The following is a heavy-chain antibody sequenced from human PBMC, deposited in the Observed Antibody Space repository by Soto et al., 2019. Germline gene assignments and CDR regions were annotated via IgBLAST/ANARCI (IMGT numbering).Heavy chain of an antibody. CDR2: ISAYNGNT. J-gene: IGHJ4*02. CDR3: ARGVSSWYKGEIYYFDY. Sequence: GASVKVSCKASGYTFTSYGISWVRQAPGQGLEWMGWISAYNGNTNYAQKLQGRVTMTTDTSTSTAYMELRSLRSDDTAVYYCARGVSSWYKGEIYYFDYWGRGTLVTVS. V-gene: IGHV1-18*01. D-gene: IGHD6-13*01. CDR1: GYTFTSYG.